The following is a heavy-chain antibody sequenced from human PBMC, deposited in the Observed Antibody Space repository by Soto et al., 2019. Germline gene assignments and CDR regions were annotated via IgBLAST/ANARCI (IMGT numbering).Heavy chain of an antibody. CDR3: ARDYYDGSASYGIEF. V-gene: IGHV1-2*04. D-gene: IGHD3-16*01. CDR1: GYTFTGYY. CDR2: INPKSGGA. J-gene: IGHJ3*01. Sequence: QVHLVQSGAEVTKPGASVKVSCKASGYTFTGYYIHWVRQAPGQGLEWMGWINPKSGGANIAQMFQGWVTMTRDTSISTTYMELSNLRSNDTAVYYCARDYYDGSASYGIEFWGQGTMLTVAS.